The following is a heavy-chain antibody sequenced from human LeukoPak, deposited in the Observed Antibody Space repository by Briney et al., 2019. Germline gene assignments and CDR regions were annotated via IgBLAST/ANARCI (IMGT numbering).Heavy chain of an antibody. CDR1: GYSFTSYW. D-gene: IGHD6-19*01. CDR3: ARPIAVAGTEHAFDI. CDR2: IYPGDSDT. Sequence: GESLKISCKGSGYSFTSYWIGWVRQMPGKGLEWMGIIYPGDSDTGYSPSFQGQVTISADKSISTAYLQWSSLKASDTAMYYCARPIAVAGTEHAFDIWGQGTMVTVSS. V-gene: IGHV5-51*01. J-gene: IGHJ3*02.